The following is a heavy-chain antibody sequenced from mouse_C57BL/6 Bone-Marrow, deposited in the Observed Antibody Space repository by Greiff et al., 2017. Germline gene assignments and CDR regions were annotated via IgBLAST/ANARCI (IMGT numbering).Heavy chain of an antibody. Sequence: QVQLQQPGAELVKPGASVKLSCKASGYTFTSSWMHWVKQRPGQGLEWIGMIHPNSGSTNYNEKFKSKATLTVDKSSSTAYMQLSSLTSEDSAVYYCARRRWLLLWYFDVWGTGTTVTVSS. J-gene: IGHJ1*03. CDR3: ARRRWLLLWYFDV. CDR2: IHPNSGST. D-gene: IGHD2-3*01. V-gene: IGHV1-64*01. CDR1: GYTFTSSW.